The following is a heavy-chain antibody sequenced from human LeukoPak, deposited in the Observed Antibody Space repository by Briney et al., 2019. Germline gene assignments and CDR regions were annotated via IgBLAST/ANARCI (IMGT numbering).Heavy chain of an antibody. CDR1: GYTFTSYG. CDR2: INPISGGT. J-gene: IGHJ4*02. D-gene: IGHD3-22*01. CDR3: ARGYYDSSGYYFDY. Sequence: ASVKVSCKASGYTFTSYGISWVRQAPGQGLEWMGWINPISGGTNYEQKFQGRVTMTRDTSISTAYMELSRLRSDDTAVYYCARGYYDSSGYYFDYWGQGTLVTVSS. V-gene: IGHV1-2*02.